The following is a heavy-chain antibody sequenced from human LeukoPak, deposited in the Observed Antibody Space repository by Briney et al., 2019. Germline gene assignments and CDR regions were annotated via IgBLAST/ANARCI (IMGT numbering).Heavy chain of an antibody. V-gene: IGHV3-23*01. J-gene: IGHJ4*02. Sequence: GGSLRLSCAASGFIFTNYAMSWVRQAPGKGLEWVSSISGTGVTAYYAGSVKGRFAISRDNSKNTLYLQMSSLRAEDTALHYCAKDQRFGDLDDYRGQGTLVTLSS. D-gene: IGHD3-10*01. CDR2: ISGTGVTA. CDR1: GFIFTNYA. CDR3: AKDQRFGDLDDY.